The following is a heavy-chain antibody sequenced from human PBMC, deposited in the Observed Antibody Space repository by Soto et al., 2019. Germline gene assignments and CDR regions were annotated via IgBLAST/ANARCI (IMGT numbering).Heavy chain of an antibody. CDR3: VRTSLVVAAATREDY. Sequence: EVQLVESGGGLVQPGGSLRLSCAASGFTFSSYWMHWVRQAPGKGLVWVSRINSDGSSTSYADSVKGRFTISRDNAKNTLYRQMNRRRAEDTAVYYCVRTSLVVAAATREDYWGQGTLVTVSS. CDR2: INSDGSST. V-gene: IGHV3-74*01. D-gene: IGHD2-15*01. J-gene: IGHJ4*02. CDR1: GFTFSSYW.